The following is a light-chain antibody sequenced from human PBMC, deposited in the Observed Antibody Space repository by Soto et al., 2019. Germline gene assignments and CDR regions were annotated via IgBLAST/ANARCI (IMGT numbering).Light chain of an antibody. Sequence: EIVLTQPPGTLSLSPGERATLSCRASQSVSSSLLAWYRQKPGQAPRLLIYGASSRATGTPDRFSGSGSGTDFTLTISRLEPEDFAVYYCQQYGSSPPVTFGGGTTVEIK. J-gene: IGKJ4*01. CDR2: GAS. CDR3: QQYGSSPPVT. CDR1: QSVSSSL. V-gene: IGKV3-20*01.